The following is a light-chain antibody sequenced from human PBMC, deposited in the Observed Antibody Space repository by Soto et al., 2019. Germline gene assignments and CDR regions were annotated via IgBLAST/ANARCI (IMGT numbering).Light chain of an antibody. CDR2: SAF. Sequence: EIVLTQSPGTLSLSPGERATLSCRASQSVPSDYLAWYQQKPGQAPRLVIYSAFNRATGIPARFSGSGSGTEFTLTISSLQSEDFAVYYCQQYNNWLITFGQGTRLEIK. J-gene: IGKJ5*01. V-gene: IGKV3D-15*01. CDR1: QSVPSD. CDR3: QQYNNWLIT.